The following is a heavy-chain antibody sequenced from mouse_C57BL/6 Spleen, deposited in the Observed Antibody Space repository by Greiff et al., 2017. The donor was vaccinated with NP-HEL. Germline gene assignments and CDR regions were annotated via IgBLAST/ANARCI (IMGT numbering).Heavy chain of an antibody. CDR1: GFTFTDYY. V-gene: IGHV7-3*01. J-gene: IGHJ2*01. Sequence: EVKLVESGGGLVQPGGSLSLSCAASGFTFTDYYMSWVRQPPGKALEWLGFIRNKANGYTTEYSVSVKGRFTISRDKSQSILYLQMNALRAEDSAAYYCARFTYSNSLLAYWGQGTTLTVSS. CDR2: IRNKANGYTT. D-gene: IGHD2-5*01. CDR3: ARFTYSNSLLAY.